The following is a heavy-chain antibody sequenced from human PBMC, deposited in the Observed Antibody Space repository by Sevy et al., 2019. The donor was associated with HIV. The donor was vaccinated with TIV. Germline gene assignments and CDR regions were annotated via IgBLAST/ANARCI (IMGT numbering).Heavy chain of an antibody. Sequence: GGSLRLSCAVSGFTFNNAWMNWVRQAPGTGLQWAGLIKSKIDGETTDYAAPVKGRFTISRDDSKNTQFQQMNSLKIEETGVYYCAIAPGYYDSAPFDYWGPGTLVTVSS. CDR2: IKSKIDGETT. D-gene: IGHD3-22*01. CDR3: AIAPGYYDSAPFDY. CDR1: GFTFNNAW. J-gene: IGHJ4*02. V-gene: IGHV3-15*01.